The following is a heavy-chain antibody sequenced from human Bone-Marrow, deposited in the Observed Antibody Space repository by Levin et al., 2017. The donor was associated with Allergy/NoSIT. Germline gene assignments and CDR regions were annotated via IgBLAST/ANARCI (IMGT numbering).Heavy chain of an antibody. V-gene: IGHV3-11*01. CDR2: IANSGSTI. CDR1: GFTFSDYY. D-gene: IGHD3-22*01. CDR3: ARDGGLIDY. J-gene: IGHJ4*02. Sequence: NAGGSLRLSCTTSGFTFSDYYMSWIRQAPGKGLEWIAYIANSGSTIYYADSVRGRFAISRDNAKNSLFLHMNSLTADDTAVYYCARDGGLIDYWGQGTLVTVSS.